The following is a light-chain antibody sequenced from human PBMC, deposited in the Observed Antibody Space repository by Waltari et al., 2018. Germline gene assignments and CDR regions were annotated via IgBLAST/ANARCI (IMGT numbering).Light chain of an antibody. CDR3: QKYEALPAT. Sequence: EIVLTQSPGTLSFSPGERATLSCRASQSVGRSLAWYQQKPDQDPRHHIYGASTTATGLTDRFRGSESRTNFSLIIRRLDPEDFAVYFGQKYEALPATFGQGTNVEIK. J-gene: IGKJ1*01. CDR2: GAS. V-gene: IGKV3-20*01. CDR1: QSVGRS.